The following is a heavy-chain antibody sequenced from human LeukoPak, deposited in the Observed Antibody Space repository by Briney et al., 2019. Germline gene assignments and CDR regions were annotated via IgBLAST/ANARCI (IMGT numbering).Heavy chain of an antibody. CDR3: ARDLLIFGSGYLATGYGMDV. CDR2: INPNSGGT. J-gene: IGHJ6*02. Sequence: GASVKVSCKASGYTFTGYYMHWVRQAPGQGLEWMGWINPNSGGTNYAQKFQGRVTMTRDTSISTAYMELSRLRSDDTAVYYCARDLLIFGSGYLATGYGMDVWGQGTTVTVSS. D-gene: IGHD3-10*01. CDR1: GYTFTGYY. V-gene: IGHV1-2*02.